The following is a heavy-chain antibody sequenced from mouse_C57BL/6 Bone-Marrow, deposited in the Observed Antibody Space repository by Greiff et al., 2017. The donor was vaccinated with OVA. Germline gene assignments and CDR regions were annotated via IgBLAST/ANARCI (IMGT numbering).Heavy chain of an antibody. CDR1: GYSITSGYY. D-gene: IGHD2-5*01. CDR3: ARNAYYSNYDYYAMDN. J-gene: IGHJ4*01. Sequence: EVQLQESGPGLVKPSQSLSLTCSVTGYSITSGYYCNWIRQFPGNKLEWMGYISYDGSNNYNPSLKNRISITRDTSKNQFFLKLNSVTTEDTATYDCARNAYYSNYDYYAMDNWGQGTSVTVSS. V-gene: IGHV3-6*01. CDR2: ISYDGSN.